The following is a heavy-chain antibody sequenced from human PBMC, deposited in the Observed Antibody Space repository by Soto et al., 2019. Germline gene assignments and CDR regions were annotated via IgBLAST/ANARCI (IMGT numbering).Heavy chain of an antibody. CDR3: ARDLRAAGRPGMDV. J-gene: IGHJ6*02. CDR2: IIPIVGTG. D-gene: IGHD6-13*01. V-gene: IGHV1-69*01. Sequence: SVKVSITASGGRLSSYAVIWVRQAPGQGLEWMGGIIPIVGTGNYAQNFQGRVTITADESTSTAYMELSSLRSEDTAMYYCARDLRAAGRPGMDVWGQGTTVTVSS. CDR1: GGRLSSYA.